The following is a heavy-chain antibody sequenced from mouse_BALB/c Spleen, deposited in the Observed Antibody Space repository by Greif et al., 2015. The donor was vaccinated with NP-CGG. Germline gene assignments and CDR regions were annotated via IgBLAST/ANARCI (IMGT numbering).Heavy chain of an antibody. CDR3: ATAKGY. J-gene: IGHJ3*01. V-gene: IGHV5-6*01. D-gene: IGHD1-2*01. CDR1: GFTFSSYG. Sequence: EVQVVESGGDLVKPGGSLKLSCAASGFTFSSYGMSWVRQTPDKRLEWVATISSGGSYTYYPDSVKGRFTISRDNAKNTLYLQMSSLKSEDTAMYYCATAKGYWGQGTLVTVSA. CDR2: ISSGGSYT.